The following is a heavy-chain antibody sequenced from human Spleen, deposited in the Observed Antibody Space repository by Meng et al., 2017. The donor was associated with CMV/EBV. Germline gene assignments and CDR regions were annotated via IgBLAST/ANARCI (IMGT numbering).Heavy chain of an antibody. CDR1: GFTFETYN. CDR2: LKNDGGSGEK. Sequence: GESLKISCVASGFTFETYNVHWVRQAPGRGLEWLTLLKNDGGSGEKYYIESVKGRFTITLDDSKNTLYLQLNSLRGDDTAVYYCAKDFKGHFSMDVWGQGTTVTVSS. V-gene: IGHV3-30*02. D-gene: IGHD5-12*01. J-gene: IGHJ6*02. CDR3: AKDFKGHFSMDV.